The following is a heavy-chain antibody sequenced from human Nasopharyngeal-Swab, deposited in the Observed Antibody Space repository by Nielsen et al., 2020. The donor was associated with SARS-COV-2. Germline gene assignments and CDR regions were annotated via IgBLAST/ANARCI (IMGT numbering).Heavy chain of an antibody. CDR2: IYGGGTT. CDR3: ARDPRGDGYSFFDY. CDR1: GFTFSGYW. V-gene: IGHV3-53*01. Sequence: GGSLRLSCAASGFTFSGYWMNWIRQAPGKGLEWVSVIYGGGTTEYADSVRGRFTISRDRSGNTLYLQMNSLRADDTAIYYCARDPRGDGYSFFDYWGQGTEVTVSS. D-gene: IGHD5-24*01. J-gene: IGHJ4*02.